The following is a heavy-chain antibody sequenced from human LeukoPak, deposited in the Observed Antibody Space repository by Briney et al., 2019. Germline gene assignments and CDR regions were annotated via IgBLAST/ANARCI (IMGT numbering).Heavy chain of an antibody. J-gene: IGHJ5*02. CDR2: INHSGST. CDR3: ATARAGAAFRWFDP. D-gene: IGHD6-19*01. CDR1: GGSFSGYY. V-gene: IGHV4-34*01. Sequence: SETLSLTCAVYGGSFSGYYWSWIRQPPGKGLEWIGEINHSGSTNYNPSLKGRVTISVDTSKNQFSLKLSSVTAADTAVYYCATARAGAAFRWFDPWGQGTLVTVSS.